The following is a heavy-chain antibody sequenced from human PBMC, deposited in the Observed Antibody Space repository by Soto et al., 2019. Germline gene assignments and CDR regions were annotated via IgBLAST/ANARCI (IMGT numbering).Heavy chain of an antibody. Sequence: VASVKVSCKASGGTFSSYAISWVRQAPGQGLEWMGGIIPIFGTANYAQKFQGRVTITADKSTSTAYMELSSLRSEDTAVYYCARGFEGYDYVWGTFPSPFDYWGQGTLVTVSS. D-gene: IGHD3-16*01. CDR2: IIPIFGTA. CDR1: GGTFSSYA. J-gene: IGHJ4*02. CDR3: ARGFEGYDYVWGTFPSPFDY. V-gene: IGHV1-69*06.